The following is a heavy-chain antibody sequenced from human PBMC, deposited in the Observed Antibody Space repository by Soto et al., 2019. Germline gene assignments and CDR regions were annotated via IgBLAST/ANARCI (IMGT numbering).Heavy chain of an antibody. D-gene: IGHD2-15*01. CDR1: GYTFISYG. V-gene: IGHV1-18*01. J-gene: IGHJ4*02. Sequence: ASVKVSCKASGYTFISYGISWVRQAPGQGLEWMGWISANNGNTNYAQKLQGRVTTTTDTSTSTAYMELRSLRSDDTAVYYCARDDCSGGSCYLDYWGQGPLVTVSS. CDR3: ARDDCSGGSCYLDY. CDR2: ISANNGNT.